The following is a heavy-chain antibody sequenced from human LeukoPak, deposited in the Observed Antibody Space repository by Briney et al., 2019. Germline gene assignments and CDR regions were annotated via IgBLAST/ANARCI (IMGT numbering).Heavy chain of an antibody. V-gene: IGHV1-69*05. CDR2: IIHIFGTT. J-gene: IGHJ4*02. Sequence: GASVKVSCKASGDMFSSYAISWVRQAPGQGLEWMGGIIHIFGTTSYAQKFQGRVTMTRDMSTSTVYMELSSLRSEDTAVYYCARARVVVTATYFDYWGQGTLVTVSS. D-gene: IGHD2-21*02. CDR3: ARARVVVTATYFDY. CDR1: GDMFSSYA.